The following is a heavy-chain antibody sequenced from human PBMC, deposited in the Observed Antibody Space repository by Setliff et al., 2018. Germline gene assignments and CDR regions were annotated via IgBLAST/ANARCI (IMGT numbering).Heavy chain of an antibody. Sequence: GSLRLSCVASGFTFSSHWMSWVRQAPGKGLEWVAVLWYDGSSKNYADSVKDRFTISRDNSKNTLYLQMNSLRAEDTAVYYCSTGSIVGATAAEYFQHWGQGTLVTVSS. CDR1: GFTFSSHW. V-gene: IGHV3-33*08. J-gene: IGHJ1*01. D-gene: IGHD1-26*01. CDR2: LWYDGSSK. CDR3: STGSIVGATAAEYFQH.